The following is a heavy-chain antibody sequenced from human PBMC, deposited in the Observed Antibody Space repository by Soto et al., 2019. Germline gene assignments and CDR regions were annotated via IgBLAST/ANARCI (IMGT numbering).Heavy chain of an antibody. J-gene: IGHJ4*02. D-gene: IGHD1-1*01. Sequence: QITLKESAPTRVKPTQPLTLTCTFSGFSLTSRPMGVGWIRQPPGKALEWLAFIYWDDDKRYSPSLRSRLTITKDTSGNQVVLTMTNMDPMDTATDYGAHRLSGYNCSGGYFDYWGQGALVTGSS. CDR3: AHRLSGYNCSGGYFDY. CDR2: IYWDDDK. V-gene: IGHV2-5*02. CDR1: GFSLTSRPMG.